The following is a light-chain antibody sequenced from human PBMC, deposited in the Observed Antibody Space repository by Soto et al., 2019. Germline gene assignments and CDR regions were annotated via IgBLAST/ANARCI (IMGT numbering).Light chain of an antibody. CDR3: QQYGTSPAT. CDR1: QTVSSNF. J-gene: IGKJ1*01. CDR2: GAS. V-gene: IGKV3-20*01. Sequence: IVLTPSPGTLSLSPGDRATLSSSASQTVSSNFLAWYQQRPAQAPRLLIHGASTRATGITDRFSGSVSGTDFTLIISGLEPEDFAVYYCQQYGTSPATFGQGTKV.